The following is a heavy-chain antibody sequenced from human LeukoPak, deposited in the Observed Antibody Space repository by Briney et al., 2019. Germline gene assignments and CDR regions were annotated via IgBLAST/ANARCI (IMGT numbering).Heavy chain of an antibody. CDR3: VRGGTLTTSPVDY. CDR2: ISGDSSTI. CDR1: GFTFSSYS. D-gene: IGHD3-16*01. V-gene: IGHV3-48*01. J-gene: IGHJ4*02. Sequence: PGGSLRLSCAASGFTFSSYSMNWVRQAPGKGLEWVSYISGDSSTIYYVDPLKGPFTISRDNARNSLYLQMDSLRVEDTAVYYCVRGGTLTTSPVDYWGQGTLVTVSS.